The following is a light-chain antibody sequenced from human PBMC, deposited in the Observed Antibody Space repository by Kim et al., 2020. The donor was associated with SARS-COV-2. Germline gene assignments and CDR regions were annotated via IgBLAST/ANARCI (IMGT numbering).Light chain of an antibody. V-gene: IGLV5-52*01. J-gene: IGLJ3*02. CDR3: GTWHSNSKTRV. CDR1: NCLSVGTCW. Sequence: MLRNCLSVGTCWIRWCQHTAGNPPRYPLYYPSTSNKGQGSGVPGRFYGSNDASANAGILRISGLQPEDEADYYCGTWHSNSKTRVFGGGTQLTVL. CDR2: YPSTSNK.